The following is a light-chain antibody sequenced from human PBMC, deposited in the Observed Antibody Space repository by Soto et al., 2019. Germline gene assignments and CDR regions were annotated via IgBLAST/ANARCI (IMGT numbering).Light chain of an antibody. J-gene: IGKJ5*01. CDR1: QSVSSSY. Sequence: EIVLTQSPGPLSLSPGERATLSCRASQSVSSSYLAWYQQKPGQAPRLLIYGASSRATGIPDRFSGSGSGTDFTLTISRLGPEDFAVYYCQHYGGSPPVTFGQGTRLEIK. V-gene: IGKV3-20*01. CDR3: QHYGGSPPVT. CDR2: GAS.